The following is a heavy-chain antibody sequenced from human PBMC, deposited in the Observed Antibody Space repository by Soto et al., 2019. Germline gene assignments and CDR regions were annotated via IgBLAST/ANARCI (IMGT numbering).Heavy chain of an antibody. CDR2: IYYSGST. CDR1: GGSISSYY. V-gene: IGHV4-59*01. CDR3: ARTPGGDFWSGYPRYYFDY. D-gene: IGHD3-3*01. J-gene: IGHJ4*02. Sequence: SETLSLTCPVSGGSISSYYWSWIRQPPGKGLEWIGYIYYSGSTNYNPSLKSRVTISVDTSKNQFSLKLSYVTAADTAVYYCARTPGGDFWSGYPRYYFDYWGQGTLVTVSS.